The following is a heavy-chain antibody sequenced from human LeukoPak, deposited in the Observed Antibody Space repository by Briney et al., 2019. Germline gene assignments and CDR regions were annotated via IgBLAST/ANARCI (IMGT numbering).Heavy chain of an antibody. V-gene: IGHV3-20*04. CDR1: GFTFSSYS. D-gene: IGHD3-22*01. Sequence: GGSLRLSCAASGFTFSSYSMNWVRQAPGKGLEWVSGINWNGGSTGYADSVKGRFTISRDNAKNSLYLQMNSLRAEDTALYYCARDRGYSGYDPTYYYDSSGYYFDYWGQGTLVTVSS. CDR3: ARDRGYSGYDPTYYYDSSGYYFDY. J-gene: IGHJ4*02. CDR2: INWNGGST.